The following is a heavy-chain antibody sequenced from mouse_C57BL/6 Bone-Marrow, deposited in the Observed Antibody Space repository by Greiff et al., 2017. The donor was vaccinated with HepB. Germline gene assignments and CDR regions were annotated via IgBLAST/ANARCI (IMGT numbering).Heavy chain of an antibody. J-gene: IGHJ2*01. CDR3: ARDYYGSSYPFDY. CDR2: ISGGGGNT. Sequence: EVMLVESGGGLVKPGGSLKLSCAASGFTFSSYTMSWVRQTPEKRLEWVATISGGGGNTYYPDSVKGRFTISRDNAKNTLYLQMSSLRSEDTALYYCARDYYGSSYPFDYWGQGTTLTVSS. CDR1: GFTFSSYT. V-gene: IGHV5-9*01. D-gene: IGHD1-1*01.